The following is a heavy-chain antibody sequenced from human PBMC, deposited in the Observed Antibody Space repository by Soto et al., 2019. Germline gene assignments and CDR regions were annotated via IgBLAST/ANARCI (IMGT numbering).Heavy chain of an antibody. CDR1: GFTFSSYG. V-gene: IGHV3-33*01. Sequence: SLRLSCAASGFTFSSYGMHWVRQAPGKGLEWVAVIWYDGSNKYYADSVKGRFTISRDNSKNTLYLQMNSLRAEDTAVYYCAREGKDYYYGMDVWGQGTTVTVSS. CDR3: AREGKDYYYGMDV. J-gene: IGHJ6*02. CDR2: IWYDGSNK.